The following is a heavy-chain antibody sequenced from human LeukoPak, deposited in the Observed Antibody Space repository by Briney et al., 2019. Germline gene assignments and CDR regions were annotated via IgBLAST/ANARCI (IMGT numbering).Heavy chain of an antibody. Sequence: QPGGSLRLSCAASGFTVSSNYMSWVRQAPGKGLEWVSGISGSGGSTYYADSVKGRFTLSRDNSKNTLYLQMNSLRAEDTAIYYCAKDLSHCGGDCYPDAFDIWGQGTMVTVSS. V-gene: IGHV3-23*01. CDR1: GFTVSSNY. J-gene: IGHJ3*02. D-gene: IGHD2-21*02. CDR2: ISGSGGST. CDR3: AKDLSHCGGDCYPDAFDI.